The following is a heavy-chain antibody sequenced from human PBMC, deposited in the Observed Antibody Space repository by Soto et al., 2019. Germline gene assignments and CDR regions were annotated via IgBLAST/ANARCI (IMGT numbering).Heavy chain of an antibody. J-gene: IGHJ4*02. CDR1: GGSISSGGYY. D-gene: IGHD2-2*01. CDR2: IYYSGST. Sequence: SETLSLTCTVSGGSISSGGYYWSWIRQHPGKGLEWIGYIYYSGSTYYNPSLKSRVTISVDTSKNQFSLKLSSVTAADTAVYYCAREPPYPSYCSSTSCYGDYFDYWGQGTLVTVSS. CDR3: AREPPYPSYCSSTSCYGDYFDY. V-gene: IGHV4-31*03.